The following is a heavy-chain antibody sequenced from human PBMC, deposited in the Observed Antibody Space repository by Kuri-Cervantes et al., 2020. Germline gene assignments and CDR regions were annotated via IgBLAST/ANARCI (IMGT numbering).Heavy chain of an antibody. CDR2: ISAYNGNT. J-gene: IGHJ5*02. V-gene: IGHV1-18*01. D-gene: IGHD3-10*01. CDR1: GYTFTSYG. CDR3: ARDDVWERGIVRGVINNWFDP. Sequence: ASVKVSCKASGYTFTSYGISWVRQAPGQGLEWMGWISAYNGNTNYAQKLQGRVTMTTDTSTSTAYMELRSLRSDDTAVYYCARDDVWERGIVRGVINNWFDPWGQGTLVTVSS.